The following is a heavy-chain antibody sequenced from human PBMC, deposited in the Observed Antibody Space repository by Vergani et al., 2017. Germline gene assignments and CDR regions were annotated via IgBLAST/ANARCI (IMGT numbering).Heavy chain of an antibody. J-gene: IGHJ1*01. D-gene: IGHD3-10*01. CDR3: ARDRGVAEYFQH. CDR2: INPSGGST. V-gene: IGHV1-46*01. CDR1: GYTFTSYY. Sequence: QVQLVQSGAEVKKPGASVKVSCKASGYTFTSYYMHWVRRAPGQGLEWMGIINPSGGSTSYAQKFQGRVTMTRDTSTSTVYMELSRLRAEDTAVYDCARDRGVAEYFQHWGQGTLVTVSS.